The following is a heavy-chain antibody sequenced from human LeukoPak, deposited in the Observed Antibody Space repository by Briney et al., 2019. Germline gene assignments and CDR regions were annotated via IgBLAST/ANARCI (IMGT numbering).Heavy chain of an antibody. V-gene: IGHV1-2*02. J-gene: IGHJ4*02. CDR2: INPNSGGT. D-gene: IGHD3-9*01. CDR1: GYTFTGYY. Sequence: ASVKVSCKASGYTFTGYYMHWVRQAPGQGLEWMGWINPNSGGTNYAQKFQGRVTMTRDTSISTAYMELSRLRSDDTAVYYCASPGRYYDILTGYYIVQEAFDYWGQGTLVTVSS. CDR3: ASPGRYYDILTGYYIVQEAFDY.